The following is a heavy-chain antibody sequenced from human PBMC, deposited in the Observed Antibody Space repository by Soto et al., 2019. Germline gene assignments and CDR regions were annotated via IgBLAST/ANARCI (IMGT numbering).Heavy chain of an antibody. CDR1: GASISSSY. J-gene: IGHJ4*02. V-gene: IGHV4-59*01. D-gene: IGHD5-12*01. CDR2: FYHTGAT. Sequence: SETLSLTCTVSGASISSSYWSWIRQSPERGLEWIAYFYHTGATNYNPSLKSRVTISLDTSKGQFSLNLTSLTTADTAVYFCARGGNRYSNVASGVGGFDFWGQGSLVTVSS. CDR3: ARGGNRYSNVASGVGGFDF.